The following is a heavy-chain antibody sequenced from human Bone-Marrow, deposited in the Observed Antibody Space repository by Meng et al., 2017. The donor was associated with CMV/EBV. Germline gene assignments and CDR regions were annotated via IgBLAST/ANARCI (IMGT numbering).Heavy chain of an antibody. CDR1: GYTFTSYA. V-gene: IGHV1-3*02. D-gene: IGHD6-19*01. Sequence: ASVKVSCKASGYTFTSYAMHWVRQAPGQRLEWMGWSNAGNGNTKYSQEFQGRVTITRDTSASTAYMELSSLRSEDMAVYYCARMYSSGWYSFYYYYGMDVWGQGTTVTVSS. CDR2: SNAGNGNT. J-gene: IGHJ6*02. CDR3: ARMYSSGWYSFYYYYGMDV.